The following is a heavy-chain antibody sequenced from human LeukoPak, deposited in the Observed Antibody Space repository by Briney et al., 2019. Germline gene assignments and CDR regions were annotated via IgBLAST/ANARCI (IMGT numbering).Heavy chain of an antibody. CDR1: DDSLSDYY. D-gene: IGHD3-16*01. Sequence: SETLSLTCTVSDDSLSDYYRGWIRQPPGKGLEWNFHNSGTSTYNPSLKSRVTISADTSKNQFSLKLNSLTTADTAVYYCTRDAGWLIDYWGQGILVTVSS. J-gene: IGHJ4*02. CDR3: TRDAGWLIDY. V-gene: IGHV4-59*01. CDR2: FHNSGTS.